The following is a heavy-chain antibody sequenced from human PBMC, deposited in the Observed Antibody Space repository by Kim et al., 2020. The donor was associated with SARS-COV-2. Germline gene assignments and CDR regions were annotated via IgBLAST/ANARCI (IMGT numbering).Heavy chain of an antibody. CDR1: GFTFNSYA. D-gene: IGHD3-22*01. V-gene: IGHV3-23*01. J-gene: IGHJ4*02. CDR3: AKDGYYDSGDYYPRIIIN. CDR2: ISRSGGTT. Sequence: GGSLRLSCAASGFTFNSYAMSWVRQAPGKGLEWVSAISRSGGTTYYADSVKGRFTISRDNSKNTLYLQMNSLRADDTAVYYCAKDGYYDSGDYYPRIIINWGQGTLVTVSS.